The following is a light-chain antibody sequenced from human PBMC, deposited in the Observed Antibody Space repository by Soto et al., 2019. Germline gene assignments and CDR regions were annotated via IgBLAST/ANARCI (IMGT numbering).Light chain of an antibody. V-gene: IGLV2-23*01. J-gene: IGLJ1*01. CDR2: EGS. CDR1: CSDVGSYNL. CDR3: CSFAGSSTYV. Sequence: QSALTQPASVSGSPGQSITISCTGTCSDVGSYNLVSWYQHHPGKAPKLMIYEGSKRPSGVSNRFSGSKSGNTASPTISGLQAEDEADYYCCSFAGSSTYVFGTGTKVTVL.